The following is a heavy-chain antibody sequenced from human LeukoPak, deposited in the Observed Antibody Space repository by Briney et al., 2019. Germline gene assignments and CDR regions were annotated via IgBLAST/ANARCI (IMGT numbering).Heavy chain of an antibody. CDR3: ARDRFSGSHYCDY. Sequence: PSEALALTCTVSGGSISSYYWSWIRPPPGEGLGLVGYIYYSGSTNYNPSLKRRVTISVDTSKNQFSLKLSSVTAADTAVYYCARDRFSGSHYCDYWGQGTLVTVSS. CDR1: GGSISSYY. J-gene: IGHJ4*02. CDR2: IYYSGST. V-gene: IGHV4-59*01. D-gene: IGHD1-26*01.